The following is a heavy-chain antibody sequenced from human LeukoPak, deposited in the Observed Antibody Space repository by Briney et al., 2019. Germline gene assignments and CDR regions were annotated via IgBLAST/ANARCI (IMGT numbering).Heavy chain of an antibody. D-gene: IGHD6-13*01. CDR1: AFAFNSYG. CDR2: IWYDGSNK. V-gene: IGHV3-33*01. J-gene: IGHJ2*01. CDR3: ARDDQTATGFDL. Sequence: RSLRLSCAASAFAFNSYGMHWVRQAPGKGLEWVAVIWYDGSNKYYADSVKGRFTISRDNSKNTLYLQMNSLRAEDTAVYYCARDDQTATGFDLWGRGTLVTVSS.